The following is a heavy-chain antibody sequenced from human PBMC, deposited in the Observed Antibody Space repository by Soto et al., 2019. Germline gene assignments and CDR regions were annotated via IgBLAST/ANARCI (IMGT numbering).Heavy chain of an antibody. D-gene: IGHD5-12*01. CDR3: ARGSCSGYVYYSYMDV. J-gene: IGHJ6*03. CDR2: IYSGGST. V-gene: IGHV3-53*05. CDR1: GFTVSSNY. Sequence: GGSLRLSCAASGFTVSSNYMSWVRQAPGKGLEWVSVIYSGGSTYYADSVKGRFTISRDNSKNTLYLQMNSLRAEDTAVYYCARGSCSGYVYYSYMDVWGKETTLTVSS.